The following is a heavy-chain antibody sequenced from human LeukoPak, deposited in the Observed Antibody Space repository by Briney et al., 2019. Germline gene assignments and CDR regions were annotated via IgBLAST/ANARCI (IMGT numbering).Heavy chain of an antibody. CDR1: GFTFSDYY. CDR3: ARVSSIDDFWSGYFYYYYMDV. J-gene: IGHJ6*03. CDR2: ISSSGSTI. D-gene: IGHD3-3*01. Sequence: GGSLRLSCAASGFTFSDYYMSWIRQAPGKGLEWVSYISSSGSTIYYADSVKGRFTISRDNAKNSLYLQMNSLRAEDTAVYYCARVSSIDDFWSGYFYYYYMDVWGKGTTVTVSS. V-gene: IGHV3-11*04.